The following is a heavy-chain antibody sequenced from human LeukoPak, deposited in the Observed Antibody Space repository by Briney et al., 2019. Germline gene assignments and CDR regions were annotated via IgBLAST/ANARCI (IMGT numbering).Heavy chain of an antibody. D-gene: IGHD2-21*02. V-gene: IGHV1-18*01. Sequence: ASVKVSCKASGYTFTSYGISWVRQAPGQGLEWVGWISAYNGNTNYAQKLQGRVTMTTDTSTSTAYMELRSLRSDDTAVYYCAAYCGGDCSFDYWGQGTLVTVSS. CDR2: ISAYNGNT. CDR3: AAYCGGDCSFDY. CDR1: GYTFTSYG. J-gene: IGHJ4*02.